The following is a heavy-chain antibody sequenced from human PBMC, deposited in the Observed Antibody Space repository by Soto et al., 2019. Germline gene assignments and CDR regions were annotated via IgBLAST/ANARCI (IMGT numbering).Heavy chain of an antibody. D-gene: IGHD3-10*01. CDR3: ARRSYYGSYGLDV. CDR1: GGSISSGDHY. Sequence: QVQLQESGPGLVKPSQTLSLTCTVSGGSISSGDHYWSWIRQPPGKGLEWIGYMYYSGSTYFNPSLKSRVTISVDTSKTQFSLKLGSVTAADTAVYYCARRSYYGSYGLDVWGQGTTVTVSS. V-gene: IGHV4-30-4*01. CDR2: MYYSGST. J-gene: IGHJ6*02.